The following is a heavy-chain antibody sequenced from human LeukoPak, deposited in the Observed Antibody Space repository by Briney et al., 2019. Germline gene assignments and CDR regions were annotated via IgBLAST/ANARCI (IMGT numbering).Heavy chain of an antibody. CDR2: IYYSGST. Sequence: ASETLSHTCTVSGGSISSYYWSWIRQPPGKGLEWIGYIYYSGSTNYNPSLKSRVTISVDTSKNQFSLKLSSVTAADTAVYYCARDYGSGSYDAFDIWGQGTMVTVSS. V-gene: IGHV4-59*08. CDR1: GGSISSYY. CDR3: ARDYGSGSYDAFDI. J-gene: IGHJ3*02. D-gene: IGHD3-10*01.